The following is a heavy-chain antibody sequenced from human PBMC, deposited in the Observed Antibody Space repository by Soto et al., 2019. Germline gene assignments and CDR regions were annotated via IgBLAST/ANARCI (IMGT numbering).Heavy chain of an antibody. V-gene: IGHV3-23*01. J-gene: IGHJ6*03. CDR1: GFTFSSYA. Sequence: GGSLRLSCAASGFTFSSYAMSWVRQAPGKGLEWVSAISGSGGSTYYADSVKGRFTISRDNSKNTLYLQMNSLRAEDTAVYYCAKVPSSSIIFYYYYYMDVWGKGTTVTVSS. CDR2: ISGSGGST. CDR3: AKVPSSSIIFYYYYYMDV. D-gene: IGHD6-13*01.